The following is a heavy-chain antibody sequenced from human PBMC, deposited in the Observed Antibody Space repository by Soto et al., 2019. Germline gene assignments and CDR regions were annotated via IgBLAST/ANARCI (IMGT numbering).Heavy chain of an antibody. J-gene: IGHJ6*02. CDR1: GGSISSGGYY. Sequence: SETLSLTCTVSGGSISSGGYYWSWIRQRPGKGLEWIGYIYYSVSTYYNPSLKSRVTISVDTSKNQFSLKLSSVTAADTAVYYCARSQGLLPVVYYYYYGMEVWGQETTVTDSS. CDR3: ARSQGLLPVVYYYYYGMEV. D-gene: IGHD2-15*01. V-gene: IGHV4-31*03. CDR2: IYYSVST.